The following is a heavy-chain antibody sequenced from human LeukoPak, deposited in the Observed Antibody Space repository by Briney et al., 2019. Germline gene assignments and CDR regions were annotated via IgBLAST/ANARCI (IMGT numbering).Heavy chain of an antibody. CDR1: GFSFSDYY. V-gene: IGHV3-11*01. D-gene: IGHD2-21*02. J-gene: IGHJ4*02. CDR3: ARFRTWGDKAFDY. Sequence: GGSLRLSCAASGFSFSDYYMTWIRQAPGKGLQWVSSISSDGGAMYYADSVKGRFTISRDNARNSLYLQMNSLSAEDTAVYYCARFRTWGDKAFDYWGQGTLVTVSS. CDR2: ISSDGGAM.